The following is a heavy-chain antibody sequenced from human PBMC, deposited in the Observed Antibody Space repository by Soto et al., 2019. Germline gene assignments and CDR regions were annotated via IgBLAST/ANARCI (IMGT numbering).Heavy chain of an antibody. Sequence: ASVKVSFKASGYTFTGYYMHWVRQAPGQGLEWMGWINPNSGGTNYAQKFQGWVTMTRDTSISTAYMELSRLRSDDTAVYYCAREKKRYDFWSGSPLYYYYGMDVWGQGTTVTVSS. CDR2: INPNSGGT. D-gene: IGHD3-3*01. CDR3: AREKKRYDFWSGSPLYYYYGMDV. CDR1: GYTFTGYY. J-gene: IGHJ6*02. V-gene: IGHV1-2*04.